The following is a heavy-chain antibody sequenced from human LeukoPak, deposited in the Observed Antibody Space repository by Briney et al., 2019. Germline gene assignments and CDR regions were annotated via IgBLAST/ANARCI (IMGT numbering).Heavy chain of an antibody. CDR1: GFTFSSYS. D-gene: IGHD6-19*01. V-gene: IGHV3-21*01. CDR3: ARDLTAYSSGWFMGVLL. Sequence: SGGSLRLSCAASGFTFSSYSMNWVRQAPGKGLEWVSSISSSSSYTYYADSVKGRFTISRDNAKNSLYLQMNSLRAEDTAVYYCARDLTAYSSGWFMGVLLWGQGTLVTVSS. CDR2: ISSSSSYT. J-gene: IGHJ4*02.